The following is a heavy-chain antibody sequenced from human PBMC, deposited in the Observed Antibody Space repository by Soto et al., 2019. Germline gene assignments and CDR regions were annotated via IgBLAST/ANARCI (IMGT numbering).Heavy chain of an antibody. CDR2: ISGSGGST. Sequence: GGSLRLSCAASGFTFSSYAMSWVRQAPGKGLEWVSAISGSGGSTYYADSVKGRFTISRDNSKNTLYLQMNSLRAEDTAVYYCAKGESTRDSSGYYKDYWGQGTLVTVSS. CDR1: GFTFSSYA. V-gene: IGHV3-23*01. D-gene: IGHD3-22*01. J-gene: IGHJ4*02. CDR3: AKGESTRDSSGYYKDY.